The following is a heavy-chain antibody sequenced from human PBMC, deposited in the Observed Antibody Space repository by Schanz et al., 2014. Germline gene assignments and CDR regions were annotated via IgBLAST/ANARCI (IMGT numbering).Heavy chain of an antibody. V-gene: IGHV3-23*01. CDR2: LSGSGGST. CDR3: AKQIHYDILTVTRN. J-gene: IGHJ4*02. D-gene: IGHD3-9*01. CDR1: GFTFSSYA. Sequence: DVQLLESGGGLVQPGGSLRLSCAASGFTFSSYAMSWVRQAPGKGLEWVSALSGSGGSTYYADSVKGRFSISRDYSKNTLYLQMSSLRAEDTAVYYCAKQIHYDILTVTRNWGQGTLVTVSS.